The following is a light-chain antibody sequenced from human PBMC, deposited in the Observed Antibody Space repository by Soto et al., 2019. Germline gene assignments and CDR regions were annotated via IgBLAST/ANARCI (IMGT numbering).Light chain of an antibody. CDR1: QSIAKS. V-gene: IGKV1-39*01. J-gene: IGKJ2*01. Sequence: DIQMTQSPSSLSASVGDTISITCRSFQSIAKSLNWYQQRPGKAPKLMIFGASNLHNGVPPRFSGLGSGKHFNLAIYTPQPEDAATYNCQQSYRVPYTFGQGTTVDI. CDR2: GAS. CDR3: QQSYRVPYT.